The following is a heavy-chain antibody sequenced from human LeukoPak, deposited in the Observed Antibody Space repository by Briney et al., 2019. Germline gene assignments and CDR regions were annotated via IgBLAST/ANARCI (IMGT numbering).Heavy chain of an antibody. D-gene: IGHD2-2*01. CDR1: GDTFSSYP. CDR3: AGGGGVVVPAAFDY. V-gene: IGHV1-69*13. CDR2: IIGIFGTT. Sequence: SVKVSCKASGDTFSSYPISWVRQAPGQGLEWMGGIIGIFGTTNYAQKFQGRVTITADESTNTVFLEMSSLTSEDTALYYCAGGGGVVVPAAFDYWGQGTLVSVSS. J-gene: IGHJ4*02.